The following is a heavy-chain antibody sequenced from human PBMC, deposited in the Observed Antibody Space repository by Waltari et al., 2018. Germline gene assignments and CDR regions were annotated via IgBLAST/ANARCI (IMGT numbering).Heavy chain of an antibody. D-gene: IGHD5-12*01. CDR1: GASISTSDYY. J-gene: IGHJ4*02. CDR3: ARVARGAAIYYFGY. V-gene: IGHV4-39*07. Sequence: QLQLQESGPGLVKPSETLSLTCTVSGASISTSDYYWGWIRQPPGRGREWVGSIDYSGRTDYSRSLKSRVTISLDTSNNQVSLKLNSVTAADTAVYFCARVARGAAIYYFGYWGQGTLVTVSS. CDR2: IDYSGRT.